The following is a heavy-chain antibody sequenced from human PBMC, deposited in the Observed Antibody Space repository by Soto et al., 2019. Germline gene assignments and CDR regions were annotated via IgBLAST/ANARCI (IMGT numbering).Heavy chain of an antibody. V-gene: IGHV4-39*01. CDR3: ARLAIFGVVNWFDP. J-gene: IGHJ5*02. Sequence: SETLSLTCTVSGGSISSSSYYWGWIRQPPGKGLEWIGSIYYSGSTYYNPSLKSRVTISVDTSKNQFSLELSSVTAADTAVYYCARLAIFGVVNWFDPWGQGTLVTVSS. CDR1: GGSISSSSYY. D-gene: IGHD3-3*01. CDR2: IYYSGST.